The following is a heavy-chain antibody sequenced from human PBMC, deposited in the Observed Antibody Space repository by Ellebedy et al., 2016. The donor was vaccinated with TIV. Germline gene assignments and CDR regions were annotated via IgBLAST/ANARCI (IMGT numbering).Heavy chain of an antibody. CDR2: IYYTGST. V-gene: IGHV4-59*01. D-gene: IGHD3-22*01. CDR1: GDSISSYY. J-gene: IGHJ4*02. Sequence: SETLSLTCTVSGDSISSYYWSWIRQPPGKGLEWIGYIYYTGSTNYNPSLKSRVTISVDTSKNHFSLKLGSVTAADTAVYYCARWERYYDSSGYLDYWGQGTLVTVSS. CDR3: ARWERYYDSSGYLDY.